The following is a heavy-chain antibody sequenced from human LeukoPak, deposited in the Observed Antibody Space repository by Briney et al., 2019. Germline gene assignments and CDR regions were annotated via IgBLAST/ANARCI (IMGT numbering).Heavy chain of an antibody. Sequence: GGSLRLSCAASGFTVSTTYMSWVRQAPGKGLEWVSIIYTGGSTYYAHSVKGRFTISRESAKNSLYLQMNSLRAGDTAVYYCARGIWFGELFWFDPWGQGTLVTVSS. CDR3: ARGIWFGELFWFDP. D-gene: IGHD3-10*01. J-gene: IGHJ5*02. V-gene: IGHV3-66*01. CDR1: GFTVSTTY. CDR2: IYTGGST.